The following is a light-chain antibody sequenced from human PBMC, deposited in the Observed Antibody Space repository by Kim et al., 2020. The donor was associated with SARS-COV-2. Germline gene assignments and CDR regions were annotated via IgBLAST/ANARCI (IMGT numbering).Light chain of an antibody. CDR1: RSNIGSNT. CDR2: SNN. Sequence: GQRVTISCSGGRSNIGSNTVNWYQQLPGTAPNLLIYSNNQRPSGVPDRFSGSKSGTSASLAISGLQSEDEADYYCAAWDDSLNGWVFGGGTQLTVL. J-gene: IGLJ3*02. CDR3: AAWDDSLNGWV. V-gene: IGLV1-44*01.